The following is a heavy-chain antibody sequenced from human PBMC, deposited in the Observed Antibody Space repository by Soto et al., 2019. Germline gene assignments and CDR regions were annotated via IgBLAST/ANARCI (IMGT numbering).Heavy chain of an antibody. J-gene: IGHJ5*02. Sequence: SETLSLTCTVSGGSISSYYWSWIRQPPGKGLEWIGYMYYSGSTNYNPSLKSRVTISVDTTKNQFSLKLSSVTAPDTAVYYGAGYCGGVSCYPDPGGRGTLVTVS. CDR2: MYYSGST. CDR1: GGSISSYY. D-gene: IGHD2-15*01. V-gene: IGHV4-59*03. CDR3: AGYCGGVSCYPDP.